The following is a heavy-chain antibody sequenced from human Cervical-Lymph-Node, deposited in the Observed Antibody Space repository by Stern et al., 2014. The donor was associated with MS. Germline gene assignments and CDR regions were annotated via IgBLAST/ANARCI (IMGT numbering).Heavy chain of an antibody. CDR1: GFTFSSYG. V-gene: IGHV3-33*06. CDR2: IWYDGSNK. J-gene: IGHJ4*02. Sequence: VQLVESGGGVVQPGRSLRLSCAASGFTFSSYGIHWVRQTPGKGLEWLAVIWYDGSNKIYADSVKGRFTISIDNSENTAYLQMNSLRVEDTAVYYCAKGDSSSPLEYWGQGTLVTVSS. D-gene: IGHD6-6*01. CDR3: AKGDSSSPLEY.